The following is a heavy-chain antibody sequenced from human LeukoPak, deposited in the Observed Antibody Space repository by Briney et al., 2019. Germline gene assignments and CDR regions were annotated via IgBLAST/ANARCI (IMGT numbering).Heavy chain of an antibody. D-gene: IGHD4-17*01. CDR2: IIPIFGTA. CDR1: GGTFSSYA. J-gene: IGHJ4*02. CDR3: ARIGDFGEDY. Sequence: SVKVSCKASGGTFSSYAISWVRQAPGQGLEWMGGIIPIFGTANYAQKFQGRVTISADISTNTVYMDLTQMRFEDSAVYYCARIGDFGEDYWGQGTLVTVSS. V-gene: IGHV1-69*06.